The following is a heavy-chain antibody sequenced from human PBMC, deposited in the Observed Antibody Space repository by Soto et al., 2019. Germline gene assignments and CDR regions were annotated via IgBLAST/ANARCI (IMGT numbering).Heavy chain of an antibody. J-gene: IGHJ5*02. CDR2: IYYRGNA. D-gene: IGHD3-10*01. V-gene: IGHV4-30-4*01. Sequence: SETLSLTCTVSGGSISSGDYHWSWVRQPPGKRLEWIGYIYYRGNAYYNPSLESRVTMSVDTSKNQFTLKLSSVTAADTAIYYCARDYYYSSGSYFNHWGQGTLVTVSS. CDR1: GGSISSGDYH. CDR3: ARDYYYSSGSYFNH.